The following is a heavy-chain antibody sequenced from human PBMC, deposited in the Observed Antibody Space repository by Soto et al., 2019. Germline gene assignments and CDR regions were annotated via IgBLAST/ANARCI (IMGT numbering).Heavy chain of an antibody. J-gene: IGHJ5*02. D-gene: IGHD3-22*01. CDR1: GGSINSRSNF. V-gene: IGHV4-39*01. Sequence: SETLSLTGSVSGGSINSRSNFWGWVRRPPGKGLEWIGSMYYSGSTYYNPSLRSRVTISVDTSKNQFSLKLSSVTSEDAAEFCCNRLDSSGSRNWFDPWGQGTLVTVSS. CDR3: NRLDSSGSRNWFDP. CDR2: MYYSGST.